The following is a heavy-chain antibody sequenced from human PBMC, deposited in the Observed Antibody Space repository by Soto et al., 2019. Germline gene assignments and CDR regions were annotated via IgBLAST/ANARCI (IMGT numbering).Heavy chain of an antibody. Sequence: PGGSLRLSCAASGFTFSSYWMHWVRQAPGKGLVWVSRINSDGSSTSYADSVKGRFTISRDNAKNTLYLQMNSLRAEDTAVYYCARVRGGSYRYFDYWGQGTLVTVSS. CDR3: ARVRGGSYRYFDY. V-gene: IGHV3-74*01. D-gene: IGHD1-26*01. J-gene: IGHJ4*02. CDR1: GFTFSSYW. CDR2: INSDGSST.